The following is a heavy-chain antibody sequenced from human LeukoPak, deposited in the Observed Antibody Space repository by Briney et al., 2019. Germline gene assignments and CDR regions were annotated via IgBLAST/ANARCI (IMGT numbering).Heavy chain of an antibody. CDR2: IYTSGST. CDR3: ARGDRDGYNYRAFDI. V-gene: IGHV4-4*07. J-gene: IGHJ3*02. CDR1: GGSISSYY. D-gene: IGHD5-24*01. Sequence: ASETLSLTCTVSGGSISSYYWSWIRQPAGKGLEWIGRIYTSGSTNYNPSLKSRVTMSVDTSKNQFSLKLSSVTAADTAVYYCARGDRDGYNYRAFDIWGQGTMVTVSS.